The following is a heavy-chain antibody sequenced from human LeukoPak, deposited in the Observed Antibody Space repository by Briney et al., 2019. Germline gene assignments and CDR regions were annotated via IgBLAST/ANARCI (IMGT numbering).Heavy chain of an antibody. J-gene: IGHJ6*03. Sequence: SETLSLTCTVSGGSISSSNYYWGWIRQPPGKGLEWIGSIYYSGRTYYNPSLKSRVTISADTSKNQFSLKLSSVTAADTAVYYCARGYDFWSGYGYMDVWGKGTTVTVSS. CDR1: GGSISSSNYY. CDR2: IYYSGRT. CDR3: ARGYDFWSGYGYMDV. D-gene: IGHD3-3*01. V-gene: IGHV4-39*07.